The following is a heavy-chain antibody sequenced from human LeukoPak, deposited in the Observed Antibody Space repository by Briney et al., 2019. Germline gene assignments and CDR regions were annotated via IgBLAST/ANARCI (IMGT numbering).Heavy chain of an antibody. CDR3: ARLDCCGGEACYNH. D-gene: IGHD2-21*01. V-gene: IGHV4-59*08. Sequence: AAETLSLTCSVSGDSVTSYYRNWIRQPPGKGLEWIGYVASDGTTNYTPALRSRVIMSVDTDNNNISLNLTSMTAADTAIYYCARLDCCGGEACYNHWGRGTLVTVSS. J-gene: IGHJ4*02. CDR2: VASDGTT. CDR1: GDSVTSYY.